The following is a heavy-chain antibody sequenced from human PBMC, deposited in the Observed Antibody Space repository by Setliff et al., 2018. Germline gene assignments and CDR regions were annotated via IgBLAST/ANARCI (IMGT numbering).Heavy chain of an antibody. CDR1: GGSVSNSGFF. V-gene: IGHV4-39*01. J-gene: IGHJ5*02. Sequence: NPSETLSLTCTVSGGSVSNSGFFWGWLRQAPGKGLEWIGNIYDSGSSNYNASLESRLIITRDTSKNQISLKLTSVTAADTAVYYCGRGFSRIEGWGNWFDPWGQGILVTVSS. D-gene: IGHD2-15*01. CDR3: GRGFSRIEGWGNWFDP. CDR2: IYDSGSS.